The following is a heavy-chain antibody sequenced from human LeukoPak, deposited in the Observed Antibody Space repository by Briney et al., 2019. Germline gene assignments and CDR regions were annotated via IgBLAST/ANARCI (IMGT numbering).Heavy chain of an antibody. CDR2: INPNSGGT. CDR1: GYTFTGYY. D-gene: IGHD2-2*02. CDR3: ARDIVVVPAAIPA. J-gene: IGHJ5*02. V-gene: IGHV1-2*02. Sequence: ASVKVSCKASGYTFTGYYTHWVRQAPGQGLEWMGWINPNSGGTNYAQKFQGRVTMTRDTSISTAYMELSRLRSDDTAVYYCARDIVVVPAAIPAWGQGTLVTVSS.